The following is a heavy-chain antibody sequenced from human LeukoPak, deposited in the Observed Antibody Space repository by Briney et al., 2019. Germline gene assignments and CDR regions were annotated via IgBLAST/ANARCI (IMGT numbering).Heavy chain of an antibody. J-gene: IGHJ4*02. D-gene: IGHD3-10*01. CDR1: GGTFSSYA. CDR2: IIPILGIA. V-gene: IGHV1-69*04. Sequence: SVKVSCKASGGTFSSYAISWVRQAPGQGLEWMGRIIPILGIANYAQKFQGRVTITADKSTSTAYMELSSLRSEDTAVYYCARPGPLGAMVRSDLGYWGQGTLVTVTA. CDR3: ARPGPLGAMVRSDLGY.